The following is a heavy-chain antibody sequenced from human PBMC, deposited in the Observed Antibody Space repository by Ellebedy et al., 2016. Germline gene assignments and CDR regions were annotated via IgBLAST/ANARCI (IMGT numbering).Heavy chain of an antibody. CDR2: MNPNSGNT. V-gene: IGHV1-8*02. CDR1: GYTFTGYY. D-gene: IGHD6-6*01. J-gene: IGHJ4*02. CDR3: ARDLKGSGRPDAKPGY. Sequence: ASVKVSXKASGYTFTGYYMHWVRQAPGQGLEWMGWMNPNSGNTGYAQKFQGRVTMTRNTSISTAYMELSSLRSEDTAVYYCARDLKGSGRPDAKPGYWGQGTLVTVSS.